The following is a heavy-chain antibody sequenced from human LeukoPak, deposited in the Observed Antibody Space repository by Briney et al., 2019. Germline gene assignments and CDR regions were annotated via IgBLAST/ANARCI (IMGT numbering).Heavy chain of an antibody. J-gene: IGHJ4*02. CDR1: GFTFTGHY. CDR3: ARDHNWGPDY. Sequence: VASVKVSCKASGFTFTGHYMHWIRQAPGQGLEWMGWINANTGVTHYAQNFQGRVTITRDTSISTLYMELSRLSSDDTAFYYCARDHNWGPDYWGQGTLVTVSS. D-gene: IGHD7-27*01. V-gene: IGHV1-2*02. CDR2: INANTGVT.